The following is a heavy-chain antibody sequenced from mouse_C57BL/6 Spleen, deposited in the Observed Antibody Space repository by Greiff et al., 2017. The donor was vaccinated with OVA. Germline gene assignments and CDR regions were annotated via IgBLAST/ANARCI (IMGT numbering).Heavy chain of an antibody. V-gene: IGHV1-50*01. CDR3: ARRDITTVDY. J-gene: IGHJ2*01. D-gene: IGHD1-1*01. Sequence: QVQLQQPGAELVKPGASVKLSCKASGYTFTSYWMQWVKQRPGQGLEWIGEIDPSDSYTNYNQKFKGKATLTVGTSSSTAYMQLSSLTSEDSAVYYCARRDITTVDYWGQGTTLTVSS. CDR2: IDPSDSYT. CDR1: GYTFTSYW.